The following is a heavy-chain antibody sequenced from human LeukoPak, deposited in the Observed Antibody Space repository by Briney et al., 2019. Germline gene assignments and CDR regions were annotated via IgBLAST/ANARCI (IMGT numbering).Heavy chain of an antibody. Sequence: SETLSLTCTVSGGSISSSSYYWGWIRQPPGEGLEWIGSFYYSGSTYYNPSLKSRVTISLDTSKNQFSLRLSSVTAADTALYYCARLGGTHYGDFDSWDQGTVVTVSS. V-gene: IGHV4-39*01. CDR3: ARLGGTHYGDFDS. CDR1: GGSISSSSYY. J-gene: IGHJ4*02. D-gene: IGHD1-26*01. CDR2: FYYSGST.